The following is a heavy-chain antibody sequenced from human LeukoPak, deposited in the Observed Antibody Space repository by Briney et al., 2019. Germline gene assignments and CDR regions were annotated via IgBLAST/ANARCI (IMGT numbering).Heavy chain of an antibody. D-gene: IGHD5-24*01. Sequence: TGGSLRLSCAASGFTFSSYSMNWVRQAPGKGLEWVSSISSSSSYIYYADSVKGRFTISRDNAKNSLYLQMNSLRAEDTAVYYCARGGRRDGYNYNAFDIWGQGTMVTVSS. CDR2: ISSSSSYI. CDR3: ARGGRRDGYNYNAFDI. CDR1: GFTFSSYS. V-gene: IGHV3-21*01. J-gene: IGHJ3*02.